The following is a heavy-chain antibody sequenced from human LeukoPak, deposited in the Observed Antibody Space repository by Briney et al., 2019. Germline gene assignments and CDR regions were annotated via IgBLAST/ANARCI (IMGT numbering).Heavy chain of an antibody. CDR2: ISAYNGNT. D-gene: IGHD1-26*01. CDR3: ARAPTRVGATYFDY. Sequence: ASVKVSCEASGYTFTSYGISWVRQAPGQGLEWMGWISAYNGNTNYAQKLQGRVTMTTDTSTSTAYMELRSLRSDDTAVYYCARAPTRVGATYFDYWGQGTLVTVSS. V-gene: IGHV1-18*01. CDR1: GYTFTSYG. J-gene: IGHJ4*02.